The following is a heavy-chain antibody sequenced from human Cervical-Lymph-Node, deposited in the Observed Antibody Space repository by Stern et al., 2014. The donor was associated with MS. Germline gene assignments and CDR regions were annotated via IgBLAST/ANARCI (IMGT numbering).Heavy chain of an antibody. D-gene: IGHD4/OR15-4a*01. J-gene: IGHJ4*02. CDR2: INYSGST. CDR1: GASINSGPYY. Sequence: QVQLQESGPGLVKPSQSLSLICTVSGASINSGPYYWSWIRQHPGKGLEWIGYINYSGSTYYNPSLKSRLTISVDTSNNQFSLKLSSVTAADTAVYYCARVRSFLWGFFDHWGQGTVVTVSS. V-gene: IGHV4-31*03. CDR3: ARVRSFLWGFFDH.